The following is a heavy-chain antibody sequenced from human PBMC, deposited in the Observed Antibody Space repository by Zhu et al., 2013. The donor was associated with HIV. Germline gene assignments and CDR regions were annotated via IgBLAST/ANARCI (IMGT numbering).Heavy chain of an antibody. Sequence: EVQLMESGGGLIQPGGSVRLSCLASGLNVKDNYMTWVRQAPGKRPECVSVLYSGGSTYYARFAEGRFTISRDNSRNTLYLQLNNLRVEDTAVYYCARGSTTGRDHWGQGTLVTVSS. D-gene: IGHD4-4*01. V-gene: IGHV3-53*01. CDR1: GLNVKDNY. CDR3: ARGSTTGRDH. J-gene: IGHJ4*02. CDR2: LYSGGST.